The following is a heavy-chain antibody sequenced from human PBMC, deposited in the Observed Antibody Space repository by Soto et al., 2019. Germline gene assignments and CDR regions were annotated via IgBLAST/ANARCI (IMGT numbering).Heavy chain of an antibody. CDR3: ARVSGPRGAFPDY. J-gene: IGHJ4*02. V-gene: IGHV1-69*13. Sequence: ASVKVSCKASGGTFSSYAISWVRQAPGQGLEWMGGIIPIFGTANYAQKFQGRVTITADESTSTAYMELSSLRSEDTAVYYCARVSGPRGAFPDYWGQGTLVTVSS. CDR1: GGTFSSYA. CDR2: IIPIFGTA. D-gene: IGHD3-10*01.